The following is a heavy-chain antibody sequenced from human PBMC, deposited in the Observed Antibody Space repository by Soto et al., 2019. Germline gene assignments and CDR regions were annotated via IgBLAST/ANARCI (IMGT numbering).Heavy chain of an antibody. V-gene: IGHV3-15*01. CDR3: AAGTGRTDYDY. Sequence: EVLLVESGGDLVTPGGSVRLSCAASGLAFSNAWTSWVRQAAGQGVEWVGGIMSKTDGGTTEYAAPVKDRFIMSRDDSKNTLYLPMNSLKTEHTAVYYCAAGTGRTDYDYWGQGTLVTVSS. CDR1: GLAFSNAW. D-gene: IGHD2-2*01. CDR2: IMSKTDGGTT. J-gene: IGHJ4*02.